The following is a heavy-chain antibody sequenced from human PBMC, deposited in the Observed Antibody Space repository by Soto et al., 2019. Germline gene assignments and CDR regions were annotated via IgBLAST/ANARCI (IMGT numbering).Heavy chain of an antibody. CDR3: ARQRTSVFSQDYFDV. Sequence: PTDTSSLTPTATGDFVCSLRYDWGWIRQPPGKGLEWIGSIYYSGSTYNNPSLRSRVSMSIDTSKDQFSLKLKSVTAADTALYFGARQRTSVFSQDYFDVRG. J-gene: IGHJ4*01. V-gene: IGHV4-39*01. CDR1: GDFVCSLRYD. D-gene: IGHD3-10*01. CDR2: IYYSGST.